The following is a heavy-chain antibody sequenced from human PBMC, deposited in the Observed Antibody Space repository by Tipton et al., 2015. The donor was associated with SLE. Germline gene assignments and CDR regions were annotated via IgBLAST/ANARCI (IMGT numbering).Heavy chain of an antibody. V-gene: IGHV4-39*07. Sequence: TLSLTCTVSGGSISSSSYYWGWIRQPPGKGLEWIGSIYYSGSTYYNPSLKSRVTISVDTSKNQFSLKLSSVTAADTAVYYCARERAVAPGYFDLWGRGTLVTVSS. CDR3: ARERAVAPGYFDL. D-gene: IGHD6-19*01. J-gene: IGHJ2*01. CDR1: GGSISSSSYY. CDR2: IYYSGST.